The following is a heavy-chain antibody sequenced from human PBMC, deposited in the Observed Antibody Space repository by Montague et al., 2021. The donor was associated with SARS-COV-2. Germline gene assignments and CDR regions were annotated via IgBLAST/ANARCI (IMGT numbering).Heavy chain of an antibody. CDR2: TYDDRPI. Sequence: TLSLTCSVSGASIRGAYHWSWIRQHPGKDLEWIGHTYDDRPIXYNPSLRGRASISLDTSENRFSLTLTSVTAADTALYYCAAYILGAGGRGAWGQGALVTVSS. V-gene: IGHV4-31*03. D-gene: IGHD3-16*01. CDR1: GASIRGAYH. CDR3: AAYILGAGGRGA. J-gene: IGHJ1*01.